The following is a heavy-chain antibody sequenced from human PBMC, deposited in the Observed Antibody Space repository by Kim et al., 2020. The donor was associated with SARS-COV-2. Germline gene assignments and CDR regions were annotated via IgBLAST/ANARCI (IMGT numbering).Heavy chain of an antibody. CDR3: ARTAVVGAYYFDY. V-gene: IGHV4-59*08. CDR1: GGSISSYY. J-gene: IGHJ4*02. D-gene: IGHD2-15*01. CDR2: IYYSGST. Sequence: SETLSLTCTVSGGSISSYYWSWIRQPPGKGLEWIGYIYYSGSTNYNPSLKSRVTISVDTSKNQFSLKLSSVTAADTAVYYCARTAVVGAYYFDYWGQGTL.